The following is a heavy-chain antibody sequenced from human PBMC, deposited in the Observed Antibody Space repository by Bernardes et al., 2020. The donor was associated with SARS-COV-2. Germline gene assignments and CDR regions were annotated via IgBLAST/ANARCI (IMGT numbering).Heavy chain of an antibody. Sequence: GGSLSLSCEASGFPFNNNGMHWVRRAPAKGLEWWAGIWYDESTKYYADSVKGRFTVSRDNSKSTLYLQMNSLRVEDTATYYCVRRFCAVSSACGNFYGMGVWGQGTTVTVSS. J-gene: IGHJ6*02. CDR3: VRRFCAVSSACGNFYGMGV. CDR1: GFPFNNNG. V-gene: IGHV3-33*03. CDR2: IWYDESTK. D-gene: IGHD2-21*01.